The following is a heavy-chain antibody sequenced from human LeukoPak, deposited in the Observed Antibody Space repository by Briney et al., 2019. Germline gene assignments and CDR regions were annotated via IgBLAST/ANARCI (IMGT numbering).Heavy chain of an antibody. CDR1: GFTFDNHW. CDR2: INTDGSST. CDR3: ARTLAVAASRPLEI. Sequence: GGSLRLSCAASGFTFDNHWIYWVRQAPGKGLVWVSRINTDGSSTTYADSVKGRFTISGDNAYNTLFLQMNSLRADDTAVYFCARTLAVAASRPLEIWGQGTMVTVSS. J-gene: IGHJ3*02. V-gene: IGHV3-74*03. D-gene: IGHD6-19*01.